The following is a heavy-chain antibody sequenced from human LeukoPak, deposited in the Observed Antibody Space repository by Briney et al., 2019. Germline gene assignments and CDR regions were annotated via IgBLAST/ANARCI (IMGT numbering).Heavy chain of an antibody. CDR3: AGGLYYYDSSGYPYYYGMDV. CDR2: IIPILGIA. D-gene: IGHD3-22*01. CDR1: GGTFSSYA. J-gene: IGHJ6*02. Sequence: ASVKVSCKASGGTFSSYAISWVRQAPGQGLEWMGRIIPILGIANYAQKFQGRVTITADKSTSTAYMELSSLRPEDTAVYYCAGGLYYYDSSGYPYYYGMDVWGQGATVTVSS. V-gene: IGHV1-69*04.